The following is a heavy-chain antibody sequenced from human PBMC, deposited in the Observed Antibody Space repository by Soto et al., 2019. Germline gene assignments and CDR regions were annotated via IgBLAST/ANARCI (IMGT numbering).Heavy chain of an antibody. D-gene: IGHD5-18*01. CDR2: ISGSGGST. J-gene: IGHJ6*03. CDR3: AGRHSYGYRYYYYYMDV. Sequence: GGSLRLSCAASGFTFSSYAMSWVRQAPGKGLEWVSAISGSGGSTYYADSVKGRFTISRDNSKNTLYLQMNSLRAEDTAVYYCAGRHSYGYRYYYYYMDVWGKGTTVTVSS. CDR1: GFTFSSYA. V-gene: IGHV3-23*01.